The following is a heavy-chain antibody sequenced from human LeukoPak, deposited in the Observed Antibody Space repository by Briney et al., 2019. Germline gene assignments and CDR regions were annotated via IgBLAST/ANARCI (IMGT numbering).Heavy chain of an antibody. CDR3: ARDLPGAAVEGTTRGMDV. J-gene: IGHJ6*02. Sequence: GASVKVSCKASGYIFTSRDITWVRQAPGQGLEWMGWISAYNGNTNYAQNVQGRVTVTRDTSTSTAYMELRSLRSDDTAVYFCARDLPGAAVEGTTRGMDVWGQGTTVTVSS. V-gene: IGHV1-18*01. CDR1: GYIFTSRD. D-gene: IGHD6-19*01. CDR2: ISAYNGNT.